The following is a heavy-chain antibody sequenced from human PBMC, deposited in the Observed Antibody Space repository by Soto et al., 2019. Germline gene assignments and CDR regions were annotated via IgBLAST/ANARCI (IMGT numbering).Heavy chain of an antibody. CDR3: ARTGYSSGWAIYYYYYGMDV. J-gene: IGHJ6*02. CDR2: INHSGST. D-gene: IGHD6-19*01. Sequence: QVQLQQWGAGLLKPSETLSLTCAVYGGSFSGYYWSWIRQPPGRGLEWIGEINHSGSTKYNPSLQSRVTISVDTSKKQFSLKLSSVTAADTAVYFCARTGYSSGWAIYYYYYGMDVWGQGTTVTVSS. CDR1: GGSFSGYY. V-gene: IGHV4-34*01.